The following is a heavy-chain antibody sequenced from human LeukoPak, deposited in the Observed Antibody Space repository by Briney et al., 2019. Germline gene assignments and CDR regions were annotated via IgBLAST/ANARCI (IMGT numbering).Heavy chain of an antibody. V-gene: IGHV4-59*01. D-gene: IGHD4-17*01. CDR1: GGSFSSYY. J-gene: IGHJ4*02. Sequence: SETLSLTCTVSGGSFSSYYWTWIRQPPGKGLESIGYIDHGGSTNYNPSLRSRVSISSDTSKIQFSLELTSVTAADTAVYYCARLKATVSIHAYFDSWGQGTLVTVSS. CDR2: IDHGGST. CDR3: ARLKATVSIHAYFDS.